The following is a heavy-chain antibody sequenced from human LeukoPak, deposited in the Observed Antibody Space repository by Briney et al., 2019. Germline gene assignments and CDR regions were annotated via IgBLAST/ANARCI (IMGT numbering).Heavy chain of an antibody. J-gene: IGHJ4*02. D-gene: IGHD6-13*01. V-gene: IGHV4-61*02. Sequence: PSETLSLTCTVSGGPISSGSYYWSWIRQPAGKGLEWIGRIYTSGSTNYNPSLKSRVTISVDTSKNQFSLKLSSVTAADTAVYYCASEAAAGGFDYWGQGTLVTVSS. CDR2: IYTSGST. CDR1: GGPISSGSYY. CDR3: ASEAAAGGFDY.